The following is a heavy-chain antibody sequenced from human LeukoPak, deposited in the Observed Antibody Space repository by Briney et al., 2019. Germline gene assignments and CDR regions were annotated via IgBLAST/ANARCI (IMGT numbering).Heavy chain of an antibody. CDR3: ARESSSTWYNDAFNM. J-gene: IGHJ3*02. V-gene: IGHV3-48*04. CDR2: ASGKSRAI. CDR1: GFTFSDYG. D-gene: IGHD6-13*01. Sequence: GGSLRLSCAASGFTFSDYGINWVRQAPGKGLEWLSFASGKSRAIYYADSVKGRFTISRDNAKESVYLHMSSLRAEDTAVYYCARESSSTWYNDAFNMWGQGTMVTVSS.